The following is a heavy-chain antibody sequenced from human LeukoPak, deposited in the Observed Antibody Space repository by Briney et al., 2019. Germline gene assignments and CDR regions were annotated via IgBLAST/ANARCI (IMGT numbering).Heavy chain of an antibody. Sequence: GASVKVSCKASGYTFTGYYMHWVRQAPGQGLEWMGWINPNSGGTNYAQKFQGRVTMTRDTSISTAYMELSRLRSDDTAVYYCARDYSLGYCSGGSCYGGDYWGQGTLVTVSS. CDR2: INPNSGGT. D-gene: IGHD2-15*01. J-gene: IGHJ4*02. CDR3: ARDYSLGYCSGGSCYGGDY. V-gene: IGHV1-2*02. CDR1: GYTFTGYY.